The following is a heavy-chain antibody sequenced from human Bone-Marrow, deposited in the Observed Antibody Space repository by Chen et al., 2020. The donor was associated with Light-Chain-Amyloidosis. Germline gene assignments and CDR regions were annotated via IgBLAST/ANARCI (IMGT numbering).Heavy chain of an antibody. D-gene: IGHD2-15*01. CDR3: AKDFGGRDDY. CDR1: GFTLTTYW. CDR2: INEDGGTT. Sequence: EVQVVESGGGLVQPGGSLRLCCAASGFTLTTYWMHWIRQAPGKGLVWVSRINEDGGTTNYAESVRGRFTISRDTAKNILYLQINSLRAEDTALYYCAKDFGGRDDYWGQGTLVTVSS. J-gene: IGHJ4*02. V-gene: IGHV3-74*01.